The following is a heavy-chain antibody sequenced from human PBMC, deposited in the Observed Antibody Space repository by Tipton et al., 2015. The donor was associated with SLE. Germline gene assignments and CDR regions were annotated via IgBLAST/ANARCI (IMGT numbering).Heavy chain of an antibody. J-gene: IGHJ6*03. CDR1: NYSLTDDYY. V-gene: IGHV4-38-2*01. CDR2: FHQSGTT. Sequence: TLSLTCSISNYSLTDDYYWGWIRQPPGKGLEWIGSFHQSGTTFYTPSLKSRVTLLLDMSNNEFSLKLFSVTAADTAVYYCARNRSLNVFGVTIPGAMDVWGKGTTVIVSS. D-gene: IGHD3-3*01. CDR3: ARNRSLNVFGVTIPGAMDV.